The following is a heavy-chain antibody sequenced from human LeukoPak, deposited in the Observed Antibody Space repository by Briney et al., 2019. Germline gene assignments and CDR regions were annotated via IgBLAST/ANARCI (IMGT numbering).Heavy chain of an antibody. CDR2: INHSGST. CDR3: ARAVAAT. CDR1: GGSFSGYY. J-gene: IGHJ5*02. Sequence: PETLSLTCAVYGGSFSGYYWSWIRQPPGKGLEWIGEINHSGSTNYNPSLKSRVTISVDTSKNQFSLKLSSVTAADTAVYYCARAVAATWGQGTLVTVSS. V-gene: IGHV4-34*01. D-gene: IGHD2-15*01.